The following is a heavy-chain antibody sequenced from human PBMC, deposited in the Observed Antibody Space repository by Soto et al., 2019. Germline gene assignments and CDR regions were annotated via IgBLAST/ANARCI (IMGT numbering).Heavy chain of an antibody. V-gene: IGHV3-23*01. J-gene: IGHJ4*02. D-gene: IGHD2-15*01. CDR2: ISGSGGST. CDR1: GFTFSSYA. CDR3: ANGRGPGSRGSFPRPDY. Sequence: PGGSLRLSCAASGFTFSSYAMSWVRQAPGKGLEWVSAISGSGGSTYYADSVKGRFTISRDNSKNTLYLQMNSLRAEDTAVYYCANGRGPGSRGSFPRPDYWGQGTLVTVSS.